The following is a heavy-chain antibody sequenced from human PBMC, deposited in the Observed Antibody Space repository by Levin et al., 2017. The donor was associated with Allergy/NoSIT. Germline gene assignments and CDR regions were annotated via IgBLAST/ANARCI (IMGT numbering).Heavy chain of an antibody. Sequence: GGSLRLSCAASGFTFSSYAMSWVRQAPGKGLEWVSAISGSGGSTYYADSVKGRFTISRDNSKNTLYLQMNSLRAEDTAVYYCAKTDRPGIAAAGTHFGYWGQGTLVTVSS. J-gene: IGHJ4*02. CDR3: AKTDRPGIAAAGTHFGY. D-gene: IGHD6-13*01. CDR1: GFTFSSYA. CDR2: ISGSGGST. V-gene: IGHV3-23*01.